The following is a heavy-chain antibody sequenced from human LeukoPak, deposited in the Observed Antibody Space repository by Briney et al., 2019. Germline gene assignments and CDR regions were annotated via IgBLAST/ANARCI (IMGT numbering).Heavy chain of an antibody. Sequence: GGSLRLSCEASGFTFSNYWMSWVRQAPGKGLEWVANIKEDGSEKYRVDSVMGRFTISRDNAKNSLYLQMNSLRVEDTAVYYCARDKELGSQRGSSFDYWGQGTLLTVSS. CDR3: ARDKELGSQRGSSFDY. D-gene: IGHD1-7*01. CDR1: GFTFSNYW. J-gene: IGHJ4*02. CDR2: IKEDGSEK. V-gene: IGHV3-7*01.